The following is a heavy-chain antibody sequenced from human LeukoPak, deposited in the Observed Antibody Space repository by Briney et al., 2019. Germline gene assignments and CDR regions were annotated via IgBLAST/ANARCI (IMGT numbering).Heavy chain of an antibody. J-gene: IGHJ4*02. CDR3: ARDGTSADDY. V-gene: IGHV1-18*01. D-gene: IGHD1-26*01. CDR2: ISGNNDNP. Sequence: SVTVSCKTSVYTFSNFGINWVRQAPGQGLEWMGWISGNNDNPNYGQKFQGRFTVTTDSSTSTAYMELRNLTFDDTAVYYCARDGTSADDYSGQGTPVTVSS. CDR1: VYTFSNFG.